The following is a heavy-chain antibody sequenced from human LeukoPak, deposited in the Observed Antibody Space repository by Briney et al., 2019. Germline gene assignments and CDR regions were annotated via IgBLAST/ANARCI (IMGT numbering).Heavy chain of an antibody. V-gene: IGHV1-18*01. Sequence: GASVKVSCKASGYTFTSYGISWVRQAPGQGLEWMGWISAYNGNTNYAQKLQGRVTMTTDTSTSTAYMELRSLRSDDTAVYYCARDRGPLGFGELWDAFDIWGQGTMVTVSS. CDR2: ISAYNGNT. CDR1: GYTFTSYG. CDR3: ARDRGPLGFGELWDAFDI. J-gene: IGHJ3*02. D-gene: IGHD3-10*01.